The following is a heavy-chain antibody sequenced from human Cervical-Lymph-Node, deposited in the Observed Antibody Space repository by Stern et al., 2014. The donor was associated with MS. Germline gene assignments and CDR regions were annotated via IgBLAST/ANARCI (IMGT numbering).Heavy chain of an antibody. Sequence: QVQLVQSGGGVVQPGRSLRLSCAASGFSFSSYTMHWVRQAPGKGLEWVAAISFDGRNKYYADSVRGRFTISRDTSNNTLFLQMSTLRTEDTAVFYCASPPPFDFWGQGTLVAVSS. V-gene: IGHV3-30*14. CDR1: GFSFSSYT. J-gene: IGHJ4*02. CDR3: ASPPPFDF. CDR2: ISFDGRNK.